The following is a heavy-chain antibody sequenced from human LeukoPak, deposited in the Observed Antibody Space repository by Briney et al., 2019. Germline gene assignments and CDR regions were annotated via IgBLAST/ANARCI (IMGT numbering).Heavy chain of an antibody. CDR3: ARHDFWSGDSL. J-gene: IGHJ4*02. V-gene: IGHV4-34*01. Sequence: RSSETLSLTCAVYGGSFSGYYWSWIRQPPGKGLEWIGEINHSGSTNYNPSLKSRVTISVDTSKNQFSLKLSSVTAADTAVYYCARHDFWSGDSLWGQGTLVTVSS. D-gene: IGHD3-3*01. CDR2: INHSGST. CDR1: GGSFSGYY.